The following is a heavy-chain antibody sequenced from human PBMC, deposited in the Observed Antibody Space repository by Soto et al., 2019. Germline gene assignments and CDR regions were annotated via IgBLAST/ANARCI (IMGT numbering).Heavy chain of an antibody. Sequence: SETLSLTCTVSGGSISNDDYYWNWIRQPPGKGLEWVGYISYSGTTYYNPSLESRLTISVDTSKNQFSLKLNSVTAADTAVYYCVRDYNRGDWFGPWGQGTLVTVSS. CDR1: GGSISNDDYY. D-gene: IGHD3-10*01. CDR3: VRDYNRGDWFGP. J-gene: IGHJ5*02. V-gene: IGHV4-30-4*01. CDR2: ISYSGTT.